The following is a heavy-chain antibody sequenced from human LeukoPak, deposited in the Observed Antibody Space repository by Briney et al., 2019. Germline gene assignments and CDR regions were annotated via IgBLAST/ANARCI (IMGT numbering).Heavy chain of an antibody. Sequence: PGGSLRLSCAASGFTFSSYGMRWVRQAPGKGLEWVAVIWYDGSNKYYADSVKGRFTISRDNAKNSLYLQMNSLRDEDTAVYYCARGLVGATTSWDYWGQGTLVTVSS. CDR2: IWYDGSNK. V-gene: IGHV3-33*01. CDR1: GFTFSSYG. J-gene: IGHJ4*02. D-gene: IGHD1-26*01. CDR3: ARGLVGATTSWDY.